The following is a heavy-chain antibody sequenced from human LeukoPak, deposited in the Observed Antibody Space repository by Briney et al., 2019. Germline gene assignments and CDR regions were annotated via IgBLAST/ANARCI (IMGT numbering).Heavy chain of an antibody. CDR3: ANDVVVPAAISPGGMDV. V-gene: IGHV3-23*01. J-gene: IGHJ6*02. D-gene: IGHD2-2*02. CDR1: GFTFSSYA. Sequence: GGSLRLSCAASGFTFSSYAMSWVRQAPGKGLEWVSAISGSGGSTYYADSVKGRFTISRDNSKNTPYLQMNSLRAEDTAVYYCANDVVVPAAISPGGMDVWGQGTTVTVSS. CDR2: ISGSGGST.